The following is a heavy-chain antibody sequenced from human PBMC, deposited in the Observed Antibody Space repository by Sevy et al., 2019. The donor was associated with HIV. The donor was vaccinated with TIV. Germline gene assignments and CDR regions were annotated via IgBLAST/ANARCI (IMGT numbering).Heavy chain of an antibody. Sequence: SSVKVSCKASGYTFTGSYIHWVRQAPGQGLEWMGRIKPNTGGTDYAQRFQGRITLTRDTSISTAYMELSSLGTDDTAVYYCARESGQGGGYYYYYFGLDVWGQGTTVTVSS. D-gene: IGHD3-16*01. V-gene: IGHV1-2*06. CDR1: GYTFTGSY. J-gene: IGHJ6*02. CDR3: ARESGQGGGYYYYYFGLDV. CDR2: IKPNTGGT.